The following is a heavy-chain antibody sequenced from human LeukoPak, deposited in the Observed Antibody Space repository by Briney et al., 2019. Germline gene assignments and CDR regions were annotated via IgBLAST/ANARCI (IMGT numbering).Heavy chain of an antibody. CDR2: INHSGST. CDR1: GGSFSGYY. D-gene: IGHD2-2*01. J-gene: IGHJ6*02. CDR3: ARSSKDIVVVPAAIPYYYGMDV. V-gene: IGHV4-34*01. Sequence: PSETLSLTCAVYGGSFSGYYWSWIRQPPGKGLEWIGEINHSGSTNYNPSLKSRVTISVDTSKNQFSLKLSSVTAADTAVYYCARSSKDIVVVPAAIPYYYGMDVWGQGTTVTVSS.